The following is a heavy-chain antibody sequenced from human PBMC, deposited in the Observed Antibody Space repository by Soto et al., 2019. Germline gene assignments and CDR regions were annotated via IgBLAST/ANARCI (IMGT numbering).Heavy chain of an antibody. V-gene: IGHV1-2*02. CDR2: INPNSGGT. CDR3: ARVYDSSGYYSGY. J-gene: IGHJ4*02. D-gene: IGHD3-22*01. Sequence: VASMKVSCKASGYTFTGYYMHWVRQAPGQGLEWMGWINPNSGGTNYAQKFQGRVTMTRDTSISTAYMELSRLRSDDTAVYYCARVYDSSGYYSGYWGQGTLVTVSS. CDR1: GYTFTGYY.